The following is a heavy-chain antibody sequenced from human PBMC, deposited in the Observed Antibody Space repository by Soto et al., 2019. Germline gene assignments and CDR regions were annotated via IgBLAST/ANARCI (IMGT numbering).Heavy chain of an antibody. CDR3: ARVRYFDWTFDY. Sequence: SLRLSCAASGFTFSSYWMHWVRQAPGKGLVWVSRINSDGSSTSYADSVKGRFTISRDNAKNTLYLQMNSLRAEDTAVYYCARVRYFDWTFDYWGQGTLVTVSS. CDR2: INSDGSST. CDR1: GFTFSSYW. D-gene: IGHD3-9*01. V-gene: IGHV3-74*01. J-gene: IGHJ4*02.